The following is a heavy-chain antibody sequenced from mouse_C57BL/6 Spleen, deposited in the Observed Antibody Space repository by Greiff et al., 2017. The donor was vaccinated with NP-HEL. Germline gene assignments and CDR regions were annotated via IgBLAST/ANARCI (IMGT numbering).Heavy chain of an antibody. V-gene: IGHV5-4*01. CDR1: GFTFSSYA. CDR3: ARDLGYGYNWYFDV. Sequence: EVQGVESGGGLVKPGGSLKLSCAASGFTFSSYAMSWVRQTPEKRLEWVATISDGGSYTYYPDNVKGRFTISRDNAKNNLYLQMSHLKSDDTAMYYCARDLGYGYNWYFDVWGTGTTVTVSS. D-gene: IGHD2-2*01. J-gene: IGHJ1*03. CDR2: ISDGGSYT.